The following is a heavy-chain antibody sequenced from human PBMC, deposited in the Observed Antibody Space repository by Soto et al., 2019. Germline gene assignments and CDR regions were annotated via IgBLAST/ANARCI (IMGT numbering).Heavy chain of an antibody. CDR1: GGTFSSYA. J-gene: IGHJ4*02. D-gene: IGHD3-3*01. CDR3: ARTDYDFWSGYNY. V-gene: IGHV1-69*13. Sequence: GASVKVSCKASGGTFSSYAISWVRQAPGQGLEWMGGLIPIFGTANYAQKFQGRVTITADESTSTAYMELSSLRSEDTAVYYCARTDYDFWSGYNYWGQGTLVTVSS. CDR2: LIPIFGTA.